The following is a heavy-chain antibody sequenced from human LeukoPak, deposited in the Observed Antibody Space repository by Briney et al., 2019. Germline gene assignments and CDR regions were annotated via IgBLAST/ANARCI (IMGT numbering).Heavy chain of an antibody. CDR1: GGTFSSYA. V-gene: IGHV1-69*01. CDR2: LIPIFGTA. Sequence: SVKVSCKASGGTFSSYAISWVRQAPGQGLEWMGGLIPIFGTANYAQKFQGRVTITADESTSTAYMELSSLRSEDTAVYYCARPKLLWFGELFPLDYWGQGTLVTVSS. CDR3: ARPKLLWFGELFPLDY. D-gene: IGHD3-10*01. J-gene: IGHJ4*02.